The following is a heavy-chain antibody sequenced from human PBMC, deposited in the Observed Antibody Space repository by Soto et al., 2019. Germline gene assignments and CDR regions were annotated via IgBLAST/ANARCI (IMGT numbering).Heavy chain of an antibody. CDR2: MSYDGSNK. Sequence: PGGSLRLSCAASGFAFSSYVMHWVRQAPGKGLEWVAVMSYDGSNKIYGDSVKGRFTISRDNSKNTIYLQMNSLRSEDTAVYYCAIDHLPNFLHGMVPWGPGTLVTVSS. CDR1: GFAFSSYV. D-gene: IGHD2-8*01. V-gene: IGHV3-30*03. J-gene: IGHJ5*02. CDR3: AIDHLPNFLHGMVP.